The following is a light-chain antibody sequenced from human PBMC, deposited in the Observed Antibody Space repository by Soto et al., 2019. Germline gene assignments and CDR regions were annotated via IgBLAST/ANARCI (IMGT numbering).Light chain of an antibody. CDR1: SSNIGGNS. Sequence: VLTQPPSVSAAPGQRVTISCSGSSSNIGGNSVSWYQQLPGTAPKLLIYDDDKRPSGIPDRFSGSKSGTSATLGITGFQTGDEADYYCGSWDNSLSAYVFGTGTKV. CDR2: DDD. V-gene: IGLV1-51*01. CDR3: GSWDNSLSAYV. J-gene: IGLJ1*01.